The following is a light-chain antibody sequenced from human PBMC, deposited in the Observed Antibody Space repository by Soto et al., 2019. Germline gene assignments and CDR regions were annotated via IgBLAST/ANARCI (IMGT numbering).Light chain of an antibody. V-gene: IGKV1-5*01. CDR2: DSF. Sequence: DIQMTQSPSSLSASVGDRVSITCRASQSISSWLAWYQQKPGKAPKLLIFDSFSLESGVPSRFSGCRAGTRFSSDIRDLQPYYYATYSCQPYNSESPLTFGGGTKVEIK. CDR3: QPYNSESPLT. CDR1: QSISSW. J-gene: IGKJ4*01.